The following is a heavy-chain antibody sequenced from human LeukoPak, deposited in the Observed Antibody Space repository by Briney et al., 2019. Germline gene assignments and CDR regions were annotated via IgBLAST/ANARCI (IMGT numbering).Heavy chain of an antibody. CDR1: GFTFSSYA. Sequence: GGSLRLSCAASGFTFSSYAMHWVRQAPGKGLEWVAVISYDGSNKYYADSVKGRFTISRDNSKNTLYLQMNSLRAEDTAVYYCAKDVPLYFDYWGQGTLVTVSS. CDR3: AKDVPLYFDY. J-gene: IGHJ4*02. V-gene: IGHV3-30*04. CDR2: ISYDGSNK.